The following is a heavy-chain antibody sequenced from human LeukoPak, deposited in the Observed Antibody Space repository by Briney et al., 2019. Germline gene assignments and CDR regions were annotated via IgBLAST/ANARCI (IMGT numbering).Heavy chain of an antibody. CDR1: GGSICSYY. CDR3: ARFCSSTSCYWGDAFDI. J-gene: IGHJ3*02. D-gene: IGHD2-2*01. CDR2: IYTSGST. V-gene: IGHV4-4*07. Sequence: PSETLSLTCTVSGGSICSYYWSWIRQPAGKGLEWIGRIYTSGSTNYDPSLKSRVTMSVDTSKNQFSLKLSSVTAADTAVYYCARFCSSTSCYWGDAFDIWGQGTMVTVSS.